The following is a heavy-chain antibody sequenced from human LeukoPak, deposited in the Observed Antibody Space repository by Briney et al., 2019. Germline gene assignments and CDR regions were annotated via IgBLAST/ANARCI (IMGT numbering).Heavy chain of an antibody. CDR3: ARLAATYFDY. CDR2: SYYSGST. V-gene: IGHV4-59*12. D-gene: IGHD6-13*01. Sequence: SETLSLTCTVSGGSISTYYWSWIRQPPGKGLEWIGYSYYSGSTNYNPSLKSRVTISVDTSKNQFSLKLSSVTAADTAAYYCARLAATYFDYWGQGTLVTVSS. J-gene: IGHJ4*02. CDR1: GGSISTYY.